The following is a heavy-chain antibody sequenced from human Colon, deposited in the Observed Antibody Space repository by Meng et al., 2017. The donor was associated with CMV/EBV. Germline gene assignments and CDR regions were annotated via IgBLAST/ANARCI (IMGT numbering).Heavy chain of an antibody. J-gene: IGHJ4*02. D-gene: IGHD1-26*01. CDR3: ARHPPYSGRYSPFDF. CDR1: GGSINSSNW. V-gene: IGHV4-4*02. Sequence: GSLRLSCAVSGGSINSSNWWSWVRQPPGKGLEWIGEVFHSGSTGYNPSLRGRVTISVETSKNQFSLKLTSVTAADTAIYYCARHPPYSGRYSPFDFWGQGTLVTVSS. CDR2: VFHSGST.